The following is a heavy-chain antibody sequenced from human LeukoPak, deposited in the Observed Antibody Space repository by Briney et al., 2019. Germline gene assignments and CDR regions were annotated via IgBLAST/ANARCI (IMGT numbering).Heavy chain of an antibody. V-gene: IGHV4-34*01. Sequence: SETLSLTCAVYGGSFSGYYWSWIRQPPGKGLEWIGEINHSGSTNYNPSLKSRVTISVDTSKNQFSLKLSSVTAADTAVYYCARQYRRNYYDSSGYAFDPWGQGTLVTVSS. D-gene: IGHD3-22*01. CDR2: INHSGST. CDR3: ARQYRRNYYDSSGYAFDP. J-gene: IGHJ5*02. CDR1: GGSFSGYY.